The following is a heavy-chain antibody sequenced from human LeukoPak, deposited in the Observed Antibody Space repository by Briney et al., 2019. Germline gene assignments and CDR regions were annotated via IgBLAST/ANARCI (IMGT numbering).Heavy chain of an antibody. D-gene: IGHD3-10*01. Sequence: PGGSLRLSCAASGFTFSDYNMNWVRQAPGKGLEWVSSISCGSTYTYYAHSMKGRFTVSRDNAQNSVYLQMNSLRVEDTAVYYCARRWFGELVDNYSYGMDVWGQGTTVIVSS. CDR2: ISCGSTYT. J-gene: IGHJ6*02. V-gene: IGHV3-21*01. CDR1: GFTFSDYN. CDR3: ARRWFGELVDNYSYGMDV.